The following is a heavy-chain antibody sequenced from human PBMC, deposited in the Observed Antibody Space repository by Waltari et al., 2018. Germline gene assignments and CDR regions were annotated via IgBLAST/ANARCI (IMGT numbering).Heavy chain of an antibody. Sequence: QVQLQESGPGLVKPSGTLSLTCAVSGGSINSSNWWSWVRKPPGKGLEWIGEIYHSGSTNYNPSLKSRVTISVDKSKNQFSLKMNSVTAADTAVYYCARDLTAAAVMYYFDYWGQGTLVTVSS. V-gene: IGHV4-4*02. CDR2: IYHSGST. CDR3: ARDLTAAAVMYYFDY. J-gene: IGHJ4*02. D-gene: IGHD6-13*01. CDR1: GGSINSSNW.